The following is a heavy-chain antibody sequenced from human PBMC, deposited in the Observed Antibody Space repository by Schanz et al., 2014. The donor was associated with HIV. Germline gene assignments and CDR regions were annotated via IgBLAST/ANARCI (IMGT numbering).Heavy chain of an antibody. J-gene: IGHJ4*02. V-gene: IGHV3-23*01. D-gene: IGHD1-26*01. CDR3: AKEPSGTHWGGPFDY. Sequence: EEQLLESGGGLVRPGGSLRLSCVASGFTFSTYAMSWVRQAPGKGLEWVSAISGSGGSTYYADSVKGRFTISRDNSKNTLYLQMNSLRAEDTAVYYCAKEPSGTHWGGPFDYWGQGTLVTVSS. CDR2: ISGSGGST. CDR1: GFTFSTYA.